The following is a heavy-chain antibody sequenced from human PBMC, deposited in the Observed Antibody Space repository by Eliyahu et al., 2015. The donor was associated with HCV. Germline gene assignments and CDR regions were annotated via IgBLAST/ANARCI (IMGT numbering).Heavy chain of an antibody. J-gene: IGHJ4*02. D-gene: IGHD3-10*01. V-gene: IGHV3-53*01. Sequence: EVQLVESGGGLIQPGGSLRLSCAASGFTXXXXYMSWXRQAPGXGXEWVSVIYSGGSTYYADSVKGRFTISRDNSKNTLYLQMNSLRAEDTAVYYCARDRGYYGSGFYDGVFDYWGQGTLVTVSS. CDR2: IYSGGST. CDR3: ARDRGYYGSGFYDGVFDY. CDR1: GFTXXXXY.